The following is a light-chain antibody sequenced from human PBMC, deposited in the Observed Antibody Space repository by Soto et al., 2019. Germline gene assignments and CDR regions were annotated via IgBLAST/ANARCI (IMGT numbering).Light chain of an antibody. CDR2: WAS. J-gene: IGKJ4*01. CDR1: QSVLYSANNRNY. CDR3: QQYYSAPLT. V-gene: IGKV4-1*01. Sequence: DIVLTRSPDSLAVSLGEMATINCKSSQSVLYSANNRNYLAWYQERLGQPPKLLFYWASTRESGVPDRFSGSGSGTDFTLTISSLQAEDVAVYYCQQYYSAPLTFGGGTKVDI.